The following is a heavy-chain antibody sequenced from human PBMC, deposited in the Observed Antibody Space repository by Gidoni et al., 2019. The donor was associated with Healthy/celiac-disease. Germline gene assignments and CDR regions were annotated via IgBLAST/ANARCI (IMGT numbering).Heavy chain of an antibody. CDR3: ASLRRGSGSY. J-gene: IGHJ4*02. CDR1: GFTVSSNY. Sequence: EVQLVETGGGLIQPGGSLRLCGAASGFTVSSNYMSWVRQAPGKGLEWVSVIYSGGSTYYADSVNGRFTISRDNSKNTLYLQMNSLRAEDTAVYYCASLRRGSGSYWGQGTLVTVSS. CDR2: IYSGGST. D-gene: IGHD3-10*01. V-gene: IGHV3-53*02.